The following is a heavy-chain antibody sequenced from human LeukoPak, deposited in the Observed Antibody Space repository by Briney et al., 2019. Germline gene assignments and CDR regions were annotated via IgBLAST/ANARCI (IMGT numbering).Heavy chain of an antibody. J-gene: IGHJ4*02. V-gene: IGHV1-69*02. D-gene: IGHD3-22*01. CDR3: ARGEPDYYDSSGYYLPFDY. CDR1: GGTFSSYT. CDR2: IIPILGIA. Sequence: SVKVSCKASGGTFSSYTISWVRQAPGQGLEWMGRIIPILGIANYAQKFQGRVTITADKSTSTAYMELSSLRSEDTAVYYCARGEPDYYDSSGYYLPFDYWGQGTLVTVSS.